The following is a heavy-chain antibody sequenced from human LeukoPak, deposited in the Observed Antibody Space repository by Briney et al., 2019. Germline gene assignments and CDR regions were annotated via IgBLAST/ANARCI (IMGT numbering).Heavy chain of an antibody. CDR3: AREYAGFDY. CDR1: GDTISSNSAA. D-gene: IGHD1-1*01. CDR2: TYYRSNWYT. Sequence: SQTLSLTCTISGDTISSNSAAWNWISQSPSRGLKWHGKTYYRSNWYTYHTVSVDSRITINPDTSKNQFSLQLNAVTPEDTAVYYCAREYAGFDYWGQGTPVTVSS. V-gene: IGHV6-1*01. J-gene: IGHJ4*02.